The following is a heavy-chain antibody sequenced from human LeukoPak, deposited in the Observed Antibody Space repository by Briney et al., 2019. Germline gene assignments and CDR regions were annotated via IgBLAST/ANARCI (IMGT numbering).Heavy chain of an antibody. CDR2: IGGGGVTT. D-gene: IGHD1-26*01. CDR1: GFTFSSYS. V-gene: IGHV3-64*02. Sequence: AGGSLRLSCAASGFTFSSYSMPWVRQAPGKGPEFVSVIGGGGVTTFYADSVKDRFTISRDNSKNTLYLEMGSLRAEEMAVYYCAREGGGSGLWYYDLWGRGTLVTVSS. J-gene: IGHJ2*01. CDR3: AREGGGSGLWYYDL.